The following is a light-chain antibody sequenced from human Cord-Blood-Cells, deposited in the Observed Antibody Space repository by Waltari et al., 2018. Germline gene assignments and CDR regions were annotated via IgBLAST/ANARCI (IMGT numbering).Light chain of an antibody. CDR3: QQRSNWPRT. Sequence: EIVLTQSPATLSLSPGERATLSCRASQSVSSSLAWYQQKPGHAPRLLIYDASNRAAGIPARFSGSGSGTDFTLTISSLEPEAFAVDYCQQRSNWPRTFGQGTKVEIK. CDR2: DAS. V-gene: IGKV3-11*01. J-gene: IGKJ1*01. CDR1: QSVSSS.